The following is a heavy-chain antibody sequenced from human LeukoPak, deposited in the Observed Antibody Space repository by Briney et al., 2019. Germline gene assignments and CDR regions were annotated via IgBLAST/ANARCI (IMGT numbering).Heavy chain of an antibody. CDR3: AKVGRGYPTSWWYFDV. V-gene: IGHV3-30*18. Sequence: GGSLRLSCGASGFIFSTHGMHWVRQAPGKGLEWVAVISYGGKTEYYADSVRGRFTISRDNSKSTVYLQVNSLRAEDTAVYYCAKVGRGYPTSWWYFDVWGRGTLVTVSS. D-gene: IGHD1-26*01. J-gene: IGHJ2*01. CDR1: GFIFSTHG. CDR2: ISYGGKTE.